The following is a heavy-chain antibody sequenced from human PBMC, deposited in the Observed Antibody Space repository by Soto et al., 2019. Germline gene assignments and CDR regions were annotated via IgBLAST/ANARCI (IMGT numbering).Heavy chain of an antibody. D-gene: IGHD2-2*01. Sequence: SVKVSCKASGGTFNNYPITWVRQAPGGGLEWMGGSIPIFGTANYAQKFQGRVTISVDESTSTAYLQWSSLKASDTAMYYCARLPMVPAAISSYYYGMDVWGQGTTVTVSS. J-gene: IGHJ6*02. CDR3: ARLPMVPAAISSYYYGMDV. CDR2: SIPIFGTA. CDR1: GGTFNNYP. V-gene: IGHV1-69*13.